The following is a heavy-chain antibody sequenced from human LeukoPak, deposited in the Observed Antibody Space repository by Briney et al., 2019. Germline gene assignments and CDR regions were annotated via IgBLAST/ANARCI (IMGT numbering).Heavy chain of an antibody. CDR2: KHFSGNT. V-gene: IGHV4-39*01. CDR1: GDSISSSSYF. CDR3: ATRRDGYTYFDY. J-gene: IGHJ4*02. D-gene: IGHD5-24*01. Sequence: PSETLSLTCTVSGDSISSSSYFWGWIRQPPGKGLEWIGHKHFSGNTYYIPSLKSRLTMSADTSKNQFSLNLSSVTAADAAVYYCATRRDGYTYFDYWGQGTLVSVSS.